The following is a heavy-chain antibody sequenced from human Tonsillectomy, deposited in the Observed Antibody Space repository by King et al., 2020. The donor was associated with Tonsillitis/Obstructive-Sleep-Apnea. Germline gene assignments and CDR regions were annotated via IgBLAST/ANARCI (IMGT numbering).Heavy chain of an antibody. CDR2: ISYDGSNK. Sequence: QLVQSGGGVVQPGRSLRLSCAASGFTFSSYAMHWVRQAPGKGLEWVAVISYDGSNKYYADSVKGRFTISRDNSKNTLYLQMNSLRAEDTAVYYCARVRYSGYDFDYWGQGTLVTFSS. CDR1: GFTFSSYA. CDR3: ARVRYSGYDFDY. D-gene: IGHD5-12*01. J-gene: IGHJ4*02. V-gene: IGHV3-30*01.